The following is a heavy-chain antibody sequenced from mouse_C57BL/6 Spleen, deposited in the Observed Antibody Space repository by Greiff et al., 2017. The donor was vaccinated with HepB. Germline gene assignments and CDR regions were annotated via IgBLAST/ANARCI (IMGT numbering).Heavy chain of an antibody. V-gene: IGHV7-3*01. J-gene: IGHJ4*01. Sequence: VVESGGGLVQPGGSLSLSCAASGFTFTDYYMSWVRQPPGKALEWLGFIRNKANGYTTEYSASVKGRFTISRDNSQSILYLQMNALRAEDSATYYCARYYYGSSYAMDYWGQGTSVTVSS. D-gene: IGHD1-1*01. CDR2: IRNKANGYTT. CDR3: ARYYYGSSYAMDY. CDR1: GFTFTDYY.